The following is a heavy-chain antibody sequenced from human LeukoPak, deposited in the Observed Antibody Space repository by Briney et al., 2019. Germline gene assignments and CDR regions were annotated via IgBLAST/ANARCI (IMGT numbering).Heavy chain of an antibody. V-gene: IGHV3-74*01. D-gene: IGHD2-2*01. J-gene: IGHJ4*02. Sequence: GGSLRLSCAASGFTFSSYWMHWVRQAPGKGLVWVSRINSDGSSTSYADSVKGRFTISRDNAKNTLYLQISSLKAEDTAVYYCARAGYCSSTSCYEGPGLWDYWGQGTLVTVSS. CDR3: ARAGYCSSTSCYEGPGLWDY. CDR1: GFTFSSYW. CDR2: INSDGSST.